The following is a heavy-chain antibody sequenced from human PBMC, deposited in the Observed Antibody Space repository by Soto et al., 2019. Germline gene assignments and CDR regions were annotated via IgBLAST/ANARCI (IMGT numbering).Heavy chain of an antibody. Sequence: ASVKVSCKASGYTFTSYDINWVRQATGQGLEWMGWMNPNSGNTGYAQKFQGRVTMTRNTSISTAYMELSSLRSEDTAVYYCARGGRQLWPTYYYYGMDVWGQGTTVTVSS. D-gene: IGHD5-18*01. CDR3: ARGGRQLWPTYYYYGMDV. CDR2: MNPNSGNT. V-gene: IGHV1-8*01. J-gene: IGHJ6*02. CDR1: GYTFTSYD.